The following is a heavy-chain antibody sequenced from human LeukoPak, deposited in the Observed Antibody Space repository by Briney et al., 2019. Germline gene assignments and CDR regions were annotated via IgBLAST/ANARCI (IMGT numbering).Heavy chain of an antibody. D-gene: IGHD3-10*01. V-gene: IGHV4-39*07. J-gene: IGHJ3*02. CDR2: ICYSGNT. CDR1: GDSISSSNYY. CDR3: ARDGESYAFDI. Sequence: SETLSLACTVSGDSISSSNYYWGWIRQPPGKGLEWIGSICYSGNTYYNPSLKSRVTISLETAKKQFSLKLRSVTAADTALYYCARDGESYAFDIWGQGTMVTVSS.